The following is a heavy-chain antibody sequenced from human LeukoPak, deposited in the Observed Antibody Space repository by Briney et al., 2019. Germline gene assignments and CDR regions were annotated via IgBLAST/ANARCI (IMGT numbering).Heavy chain of an antibody. CDR3: ARPLFGHSGYSP. Sequence: SVKVSCKASGGTFSSYAISWVRQAPGQGREWMGGIIPIFGTANYAQNFQGRVTITADESTSTAYMELRSLRSEDTAVYYCARPLFGHSGYSPWRQGTLVTASS. CDR1: GGTFSSYA. V-gene: IGHV1-69*13. J-gene: IGHJ5*02. D-gene: IGHD5-18*01. CDR2: IIPIFGTA.